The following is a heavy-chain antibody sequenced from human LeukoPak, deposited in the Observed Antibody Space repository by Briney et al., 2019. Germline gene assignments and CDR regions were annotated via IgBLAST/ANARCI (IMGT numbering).Heavy chain of an antibody. D-gene: IGHD6-19*01. Sequence: PGGSLRLSCAASGFTFDDYAMHWVRQAPGKGLVWVSRINSDGSSTTYVDSVKGRFTISRDNAKNTLYLQMNSLRAEDTAVYYCSRVLSGWYFDFWGQGTLVTVSS. CDR2: INSDGSST. CDR3: SRVLSGWYFDF. V-gene: IGHV3-74*01. CDR1: GFTFDDYA. J-gene: IGHJ4*02.